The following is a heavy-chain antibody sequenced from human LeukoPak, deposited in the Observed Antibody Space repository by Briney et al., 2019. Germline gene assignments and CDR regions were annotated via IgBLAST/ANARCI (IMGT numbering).Heavy chain of an antibody. CDR2: IYNTGSS. CDR1: GGSVTSDS. CDR3: RLGKLNLVQGVFWYFDL. V-gene: IGHV4-4*08. D-gene: IGHD3-10*01. J-gene: IGHJ2*01. Sequence: SETLSLICTVSGGSVTSDSWNWIRQTPGKGLEWIGYIYNTGSSNYNPALKNRVTMSLDKSKNQLSLKLTAVTAADTAVYRARLGKLNLVQGVFWYFDLWGRGTLVTVSS.